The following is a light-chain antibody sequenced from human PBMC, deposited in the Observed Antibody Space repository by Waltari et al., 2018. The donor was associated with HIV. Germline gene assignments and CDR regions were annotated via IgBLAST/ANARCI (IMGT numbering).Light chain of an antibody. J-gene: IGLJ3*02. V-gene: IGLV2-14*01. CDR2: EVS. CDR1: SSDVGGYNY. Sequence: QSALTQPASVSGSPGQSITISCTGTSSDVGGYNYVSWYQQYPGKAPILMIYEVSNRPSGVSTRFSGSKSVSTASRTISGLQAEDEADYYCNSYTKNNTWVFGGGTKLTVL. CDR3: NSYTKNNTWV.